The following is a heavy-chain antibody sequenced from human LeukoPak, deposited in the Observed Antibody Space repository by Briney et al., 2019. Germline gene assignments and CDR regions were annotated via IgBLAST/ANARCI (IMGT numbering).Heavy chain of an antibody. CDR2: ISAYNGNT. Sequence: ASVKVSCKASGYTFTVYGISGVRQAPGQGLEWMGWISAYNGNTNYAQKFQGRVTMTTDTSTSTAYMELRSLRSDDTAVYYCAREGYYDSSGYSPYAFDIWGQRTMVTVSS. V-gene: IGHV1-18*01. CDR3: AREGYYDSSGYSPYAFDI. D-gene: IGHD3-22*01. J-gene: IGHJ3*02. CDR1: GYTFTVYG.